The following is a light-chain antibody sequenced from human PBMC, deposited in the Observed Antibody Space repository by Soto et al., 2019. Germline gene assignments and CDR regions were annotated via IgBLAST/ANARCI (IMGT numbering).Light chain of an antibody. Sequence: EIVLTQSRATLSLSPGERATVSCRASQSVGNNLAWYQQKPGQAPGLLIYEASTRATGIPARFSGSGSGTDFTLTISSLEPEDFAVYYCQQHANWPLTFGGGTKVDIK. CDR1: QSVGNN. V-gene: IGKV3-11*01. J-gene: IGKJ4*01. CDR3: QQHANWPLT. CDR2: EAS.